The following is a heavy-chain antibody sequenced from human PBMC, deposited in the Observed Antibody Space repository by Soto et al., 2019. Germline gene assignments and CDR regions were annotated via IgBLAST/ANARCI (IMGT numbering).Heavy chain of an antibody. CDR3: ARDRRPRNEVDPFDY. V-gene: IGHV3-21*02. CDR2: ISDSSSYI. Sequence: EVQLVESGGGLVKPGGSLRLSCAASGFTFSIYSMNWVRQAPGKGLEWVSSISDSSSYINYADSVKGRFTISRDNAKNSLFLQMNSLRAEDMAVYYCARDRRPRNEVDPFDYWGQGSLVTVSS. D-gene: IGHD1-1*01. J-gene: IGHJ4*02. CDR1: GFTFSIYS.